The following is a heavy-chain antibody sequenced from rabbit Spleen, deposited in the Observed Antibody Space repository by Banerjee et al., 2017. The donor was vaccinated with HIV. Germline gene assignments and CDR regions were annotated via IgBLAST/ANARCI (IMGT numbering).Heavy chain of an antibody. CDR1: GLDFSYNV. Sequence: QSLEESGGGLVKPGGTLTLTCKASGLDFSYNVMCWVRQAPGKGLEWIACIDTGSSGSTYYASWAKGRFTISKTSSTTVTLQMTSLTAADTATYFCARDTGSSFSTYGMDLWGPGTLVTVS. CDR2: IDTGSSGST. D-gene: IGHD8-1*01. J-gene: IGHJ6*01. CDR3: ARDTGSSFSTYGMDL. V-gene: IGHV1S40*01.